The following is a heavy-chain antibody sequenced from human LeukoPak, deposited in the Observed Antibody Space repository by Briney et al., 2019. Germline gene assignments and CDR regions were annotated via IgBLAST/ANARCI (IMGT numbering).Heavy chain of an antibody. V-gene: IGHV3-48*03. J-gene: IGHJ4*02. CDR3: ARDSLLWFGELFNFDY. D-gene: IGHD3-10*01. CDR2: ISSSGSTI. CDR1: GFTFSSYE. Sequence: GGSLRLSCAASGFTFSSYEMNWVRQAPGKGLEWVSYISSSGSTIYYADSVKGRFTISRDNAKNSLYLQMNSLRAEDTAVYYCARDSLLWFGELFNFDYWGQGTLVTVSS.